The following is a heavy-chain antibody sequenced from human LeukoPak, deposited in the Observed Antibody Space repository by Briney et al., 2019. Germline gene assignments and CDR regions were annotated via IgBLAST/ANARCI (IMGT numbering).Heavy chain of an antibody. CDR3: ASFYGSGINYFDY. D-gene: IGHD3-10*01. CDR2: INSDGSST. CDR1: GFTFTSYW. V-gene: IGHV3-74*01. Sequence: GGSLRLSCAASGFTFTSYWMHWVRQAPGKGLVWVSCINSDGSSTRYADSVKGRFTISRDNAKNTLYLQRKRLRAEDRAVYLCASFYGSGINYFDYWEKGNLVNVSS. J-gene: IGHJ4*02.